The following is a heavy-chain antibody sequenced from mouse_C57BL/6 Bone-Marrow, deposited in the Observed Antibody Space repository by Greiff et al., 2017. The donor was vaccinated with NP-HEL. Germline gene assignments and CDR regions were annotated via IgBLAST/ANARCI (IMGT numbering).Heavy chain of an antibody. V-gene: IGHV1-64*01. Sequence: QVQLQQPGAELVKPGASVKLSCKASGYTFTSYWMHWVKQRPGQGLEWIGMIHPNSGSTNYNEKFKSKATLTVYKSSSTAYMQLSSLTSEDSAVYYCAREYCGSSPGYWGQRTTLTVSS. D-gene: IGHD1-1*01. CDR1: GYTFTSYW. CDR3: AREYCGSSPGY. CDR2: IHPNSGST. J-gene: IGHJ2*01.